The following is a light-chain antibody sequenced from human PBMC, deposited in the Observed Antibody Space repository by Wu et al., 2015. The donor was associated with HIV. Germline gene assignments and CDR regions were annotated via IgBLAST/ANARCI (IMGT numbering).Light chain of an antibody. CDR1: QNVTNNY. CDR2: GAS. J-gene: IGKJ1*01. Sequence: ETVLTQSPGTLSLSPGERATLSCRASQNVTNNYLAWYQQKPGQAPRLLIYGASNRAIGISDRFSGSGSGTDFTLTIRRLEPDDSALYFCQQYGSSPRTFGQGAKVEIK. CDR3: QQYGSSPRT. V-gene: IGKV3-20*01.